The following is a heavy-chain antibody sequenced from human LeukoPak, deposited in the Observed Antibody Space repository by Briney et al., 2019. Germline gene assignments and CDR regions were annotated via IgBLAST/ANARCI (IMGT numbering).Heavy chain of an antibody. CDR1: GGSISGDY. CDR3: ARGYCSGGSCYGGEGAFDI. CDR2: INHAGAT. J-gene: IGHJ3*02. Sequence: SETLSLTCTVSGGSISGDYWSWIRQSPGKGLEWIGEINHAGATDYNPSLKSRVTISVDRSKNQFSLKLSSVTAADTAVYYCARGYCSGGSCYGGEGAFDIWGQGTMVTVSS. V-gene: IGHV4-34*01. D-gene: IGHD2-15*01.